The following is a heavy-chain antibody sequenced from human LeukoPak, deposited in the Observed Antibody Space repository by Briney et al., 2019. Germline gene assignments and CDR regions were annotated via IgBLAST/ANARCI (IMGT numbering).Heavy chain of an antibody. Sequence: GGSLRLSCAASGFTFSSYAMSWVRQAPGKGLEWVSAISGSGGSTYYADSVKGRFTISRDNSKNTLYLQMNSRRAEDTAVYYCAKHGSGDYVLFDYWGQGTLVTVSS. V-gene: IGHV3-23*01. CDR3: AKHGSGDYVLFDY. D-gene: IGHD4-17*01. J-gene: IGHJ4*02. CDR2: ISGSGGST. CDR1: GFTFSSYA.